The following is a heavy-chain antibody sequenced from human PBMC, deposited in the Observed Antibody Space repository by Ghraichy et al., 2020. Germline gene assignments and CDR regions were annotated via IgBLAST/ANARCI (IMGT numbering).Heavy chain of an antibody. J-gene: IGHJ6*02. CDR3: ARASRVVRFYYYDGMDV. CDR1: GFTFGDYN. D-gene: IGHD4-23*01. Sequence: GGSLRLSCVASGFTFGDYNLNWVRQSPGKGLEWISYISTSSRTIFYAESVQGRFTISRDNAQNSLFLQMRSLRDEDTAVYYCARASRVVRFYYYDGMDVWGQGTTVTVSS. V-gene: IGHV3-48*02. CDR2: ISTSSRTI.